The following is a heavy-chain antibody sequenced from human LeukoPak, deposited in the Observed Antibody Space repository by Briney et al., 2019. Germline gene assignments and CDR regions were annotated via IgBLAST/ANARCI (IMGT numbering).Heavy chain of an antibody. CDR3: AILRTASSFDF. V-gene: IGHV6-1*01. J-gene: IGHJ4*02. D-gene: IGHD1-1*01. CDR2: TYYRSKWYH. CDR1: GDSVSSKSAA. Sequence: PSQTLSLTCAISGDSVSSKSAAWNRIRQSPSRGLEWLGRTYYRSKWYHEYAVSVKSRITINPDTSKNQFSLQLNSVTPEDTAIYYCAILRTASSFDFWGQGTLVTVSS.